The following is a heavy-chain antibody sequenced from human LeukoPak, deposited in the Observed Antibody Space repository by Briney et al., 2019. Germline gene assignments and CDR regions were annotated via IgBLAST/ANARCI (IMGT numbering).Heavy chain of an antibody. V-gene: IGHV3-23*01. D-gene: IGHD3-3*01. J-gene: IGHJ4*02. CDR1: GFTFSSYA. CDR2: ISGSGGST. CDR3: AKDEEWLGGKTFDY. Sequence: PGGSLSLSCAASGFTFSSYAMSWVRQAPGKGLEWVSAISGSGGSTYYADSVKGRFTISRDNSKNTLYLQMNSLRAEDTAVYYCAKDEEWLGGKTFDYWGQGTLVTVSS.